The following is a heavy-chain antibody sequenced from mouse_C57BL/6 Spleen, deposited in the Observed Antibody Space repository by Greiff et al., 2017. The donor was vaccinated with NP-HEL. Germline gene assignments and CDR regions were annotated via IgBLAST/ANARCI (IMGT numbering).Heavy chain of an antibody. CDR1: GFTFSDYG. J-gene: IGHJ3*01. CDR3: ARRKGPWFAY. CDR2: ISSGSSTI. D-gene: IGHD3-3*01. Sequence: VQLQQSGGGLVKPGGSLKLSCAASGFTFSDYGMHWVRQAPEKGLEWVAYISSGSSTIYYADTVKGRFTISRDNAKNTLFLQMTSLRSEDTAMYYCARRKGPWFAYWGQGTLVTVSA. V-gene: IGHV5-17*01.